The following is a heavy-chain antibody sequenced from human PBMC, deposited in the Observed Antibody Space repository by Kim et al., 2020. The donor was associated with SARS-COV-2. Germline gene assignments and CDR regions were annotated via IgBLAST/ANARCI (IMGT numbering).Heavy chain of an antibody. V-gene: IGHV3-21*01. Sequence: GGSLRLSCAASGFTFSSYSMNWVRQAPGKGLEWVSSISSSSSYIYYADSVKGRFTISRDNAKNSLYLQMNSLRAEDTAVYYCARDRAVAGLPFDYWGQGTLVTVSS. CDR1: GFTFSSYS. D-gene: IGHD6-19*01. CDR3: ARDRAVAGLPFDY. CDR2: ISSSSSYI. J-gene: IGHJ4*02.